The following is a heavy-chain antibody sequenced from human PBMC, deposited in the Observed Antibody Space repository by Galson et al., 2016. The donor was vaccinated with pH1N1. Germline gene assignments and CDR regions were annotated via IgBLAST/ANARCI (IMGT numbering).Heavy chain of an antibody. CDR2: INYSGRDT. V-gene: IGHV3-11*01. Sequence: RLSCAASGFSFSGRSMSWIRQAPGKGLEWIAYINYSGRDTYYGDSVRGRFTISRDNAKNSMYLQMNSLRAEDTAVYYCTRCDYGDYVGIDYWGQGTVVTVSS. CDR1: GFSFSGRS. D-gene: IGHD4-17*01. J-gene: IGHJ4*02. CDR3: TRCDYGDYVGIDY.